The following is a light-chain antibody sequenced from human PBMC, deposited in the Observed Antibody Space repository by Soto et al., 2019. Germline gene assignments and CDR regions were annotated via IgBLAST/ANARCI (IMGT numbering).Light chain of an antibody. CDR3: QEYNKSLWT. J-gene: IGKJ1*01. V-gene: IGKV3-15*01. CDR2: GAS. CDR1: QSVSSD. Sequence: EMVLTQSPATLSVSPGERVTLSCRASQSVSSDLAWYQQKPGQAPRLLIYGASTRATDIPARFSGSGSGTEFTLTISSLQSEDFGVYYCQEYNKSLWTFGPGTKVEIK.